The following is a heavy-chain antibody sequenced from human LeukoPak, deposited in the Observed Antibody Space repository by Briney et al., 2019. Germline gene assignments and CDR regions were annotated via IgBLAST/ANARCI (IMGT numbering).Heavy chain of an antibody. CDR3: ARGPGYNYDYYFDY. Sequence: ASVKVSCKASGYIFTTYYLHWVRQAPGQGLEWMGKINPSGGSTSYAQKFQGRVTMTRDTSTSTVYMELSSLISDDTAVYYCARGPGYNYDYYFDYWGQGTLVTVSS. V-gene: IGHV1-46*01. D-gene: IGHD5-18*01. CDR2: INPSGGST. CDR1: GYIFTTYY. J-gene: IGHJ4*02.